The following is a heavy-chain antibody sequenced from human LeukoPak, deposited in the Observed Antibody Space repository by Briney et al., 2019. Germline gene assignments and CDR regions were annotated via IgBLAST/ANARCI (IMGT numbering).Heavy chain of an antibody. Sequence: GASVKVSCKASGYTFTSYYMHWVRQAPGQGLEWMGWINPNSGGTNYAQKFQGRVTMTRDTSISTAYMELSRLRSDDTAVYYCARGLSDSSGWYPYYYYYYMDVWGKGTTVTISS. D-gene: IGHD6-19*01. CDR3: ARGLSDSSGWYPYYYYYYMDV. V-gene: IGHV1-2*02. J-gene: IGHJ6*03. CDR1: GYTFTSYY. CDR2: INPNSGGT.